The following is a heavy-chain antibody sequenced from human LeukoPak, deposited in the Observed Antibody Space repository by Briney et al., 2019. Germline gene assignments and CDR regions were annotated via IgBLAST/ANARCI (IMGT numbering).Heavy chain of an antibody. CDR2: IYYSGST. CDR1: GGSISSGGYY. Sequence: SETLSLTCTVSGGSISSGGYYWSWIRQHPGKGLEWIGYIYYSGSTYYNPSLKSRVTISVDTSKNQFSLKLSSVTAAATAVYYCAREGNYCSGGSCYPGWFDPWGQGTLVTVSS. V-gene: IGHV4-31*03. J-gene: IGHJ5*02. CDR3: AREGNYCSGGSCYPGWFDP. D-gene: IGHD2-15*01.